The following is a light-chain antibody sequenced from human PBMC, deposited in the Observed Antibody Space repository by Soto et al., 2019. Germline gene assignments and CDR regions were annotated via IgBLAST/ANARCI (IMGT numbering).Light chain of an antibody. CDR2: DAS. Sequence: DIQMTQSPSSLSASVGDRVTITCQASQDISNYLNWYQQKPGKAPKLLIYDASNLETGVPSRFSGSGSGTDFTFPISSLQPEDIATYYCQQYDNLPRLTFGGGTKVEIK. J-gene: IGKJ4*01. V-gene: IGKV1-33*01. CDR1: QDISNY. CDR3: QQYDNLPRLT.